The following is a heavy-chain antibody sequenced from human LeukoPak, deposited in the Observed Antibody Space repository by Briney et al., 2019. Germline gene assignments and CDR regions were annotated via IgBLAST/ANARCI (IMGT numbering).Heavy chain of an antibody. V-gene: IGHV3-23*01. J-gene: IGHJ4*02. D-gene: IGHD6-13*01. CDR1: GFTFSNYA. Sequence: PGGSLRLSCAASGFTFSNYAMTWVRQAPGKGLEWVSAISGSAGSTYYADSVKGRFTISRDNSKNTLYAEMTSLRAEDTAVYYCATLASGYSSPFDYWGQGTLVTVSS. CDR3: ATLASGYSSPFDY. CDR2: ISGSAGST.